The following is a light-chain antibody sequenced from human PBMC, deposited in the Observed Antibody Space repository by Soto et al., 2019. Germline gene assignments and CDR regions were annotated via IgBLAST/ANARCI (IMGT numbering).Light chain of an antibody. CDR2: GAS. CDR3: QQYNNWPPYT. J-gene: IGKJ2*01. V-gene: IGKV3-15*01. Sequence: EKVMTQSPATLSVSPGERATLSCRASQSVSSNLAWYQQKPGQAPGLLIYGASTRATGIPARFSGSGSGTEFTLTISSLQSEDFAVYYCQQYNNWPPYTFGQGTKLEIK. CDR1: QSVSSN.